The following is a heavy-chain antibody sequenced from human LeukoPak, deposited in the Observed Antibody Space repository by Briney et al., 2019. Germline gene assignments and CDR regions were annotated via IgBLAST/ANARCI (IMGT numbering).Heavy chain of an antibody. D-gene: IGHD6-19*01. CDR3: AREANSGWYSSFVDD. V-gene: IGHV4-34*01. CDR2: ISHRGST. Sequence: PSETLSLTCAVYGESFNGYYWSWIRQPPGKGLEWIGEISHRGSTNYNPSLKSRVTISIDTSKNQFSLKLSSVTAADTAVYYCAREANSGWYSSFVDDWGQGTLVAVSS. J-gene: IGHJ4*02. CDR1: GESFNGYY.